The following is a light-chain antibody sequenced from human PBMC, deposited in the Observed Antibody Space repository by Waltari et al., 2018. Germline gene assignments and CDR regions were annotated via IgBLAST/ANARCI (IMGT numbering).Light chain of an antibody. CDR3: SAFAGSNNFGV. J-gene: IGLJ3*02. CDR2: DVN. CDR1: SRDIGGSNF. Sequence: QSALTQPPAASGSPGQSLTISCTGTSRDIGGSNFVFWYQQRPGTAPRFLIYDVNKSPSGVSDRFSGSMSGNTASLTVSGLQPDDEATYYCSAFAGSNNFGVFGGGTKLTVL. V-gene: IGLV2-8*01.